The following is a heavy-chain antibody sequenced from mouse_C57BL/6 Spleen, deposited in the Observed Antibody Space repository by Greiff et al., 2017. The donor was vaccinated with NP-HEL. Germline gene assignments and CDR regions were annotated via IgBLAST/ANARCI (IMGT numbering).Heavy chain of an antibody. CDR2: INPNNGGT. J-gene: IGHJ2*01. Sequence: EVQLQQSGPELVKPGASVKISCKASGYTFTDYYMNWVKQSHGKSLEWIGDINPNNGGTSYNQKFKGKATLTVDKSSSTAYMELRSLTSEDSAVYYCARERGEIYYYGSSPFDYWGQGTTLTVSS. CDR3: ARERGEIYYYGSSPFDY. D-gene: IGHD1-1*01. CDR1: GYTFTDYY. V-gene: IGHV1-26*01.